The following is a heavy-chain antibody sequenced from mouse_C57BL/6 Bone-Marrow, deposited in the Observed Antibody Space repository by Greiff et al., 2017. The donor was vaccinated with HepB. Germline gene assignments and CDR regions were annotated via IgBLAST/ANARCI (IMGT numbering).Heavy chain of an antibody. Sequence: EVQLQQSGAELVRPGASVKLSCTASGFNIKDDYMHWVKQRPEQGLEWIGWIDPEHGDTEYASKFQGKATITEDTSSDTAYLQLSSLSSEDTAVYYGTTSRYCGSNWYFDVWGTGTTVTVSS. D-gene: IGHD1-1*01. V-gene: IGHV14-4*01. CDR2: IDPEHGDT. CDR1: GFNIKDDY. CDR3: TTSRYCGSNWYFDV. J-gene: IGHJ1*03.